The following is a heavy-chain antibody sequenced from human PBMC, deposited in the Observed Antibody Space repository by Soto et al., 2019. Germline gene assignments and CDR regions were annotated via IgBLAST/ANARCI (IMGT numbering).Heavy chain of an antibody. D-gene: IGHD3-10*01. J-gene: IGHJ4*02. CDR1: GFTFSSFA. CDR2: ISSSAGSNT. Sequence: HPGGSLRLSCAASGFTFSSFAMSWVRQAPGKGLEWVSAISSSAGSNTYYADSVKGRFTISRDNSANTLYLQMDSLRAEDTAVYYCARGGLGGSGDYWGQGTLVTVSS. CDR3: ARGGLGGSGDY. V-gene: IGHV3-23*01.